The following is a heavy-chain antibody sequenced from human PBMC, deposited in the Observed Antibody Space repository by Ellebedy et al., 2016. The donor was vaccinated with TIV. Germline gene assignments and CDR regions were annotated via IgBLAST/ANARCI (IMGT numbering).Heavy chain of an antibody. Sequence: AASVKVSCKASGYTFTGYYMHWARQAPGQGLEWMGWITPNSGGTNYAQKFQGWVTMTRDTSISTAYMELSRLRSDDTAVYYCARDGAVTTVFDYWGQGTLVTVSS. CDR2: ITPNSGGT. CDR3: ARDGAVTTVFDY. J-gene: IGHJ4*02. CDR1: GYTFTGYY. V-gene: IGHV1-2*04. D-gene: IGHD4-17*01.